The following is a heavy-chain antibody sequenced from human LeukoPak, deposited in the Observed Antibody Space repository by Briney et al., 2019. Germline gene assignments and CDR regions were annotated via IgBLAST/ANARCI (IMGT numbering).Heavy chain of an antibody. D-gene: IGHD3-3*01. CDR2: ISSNGGSK. V-gene: IGHV3-64*01. CDR1: GFTFSSYA. CDR3: ARVREWITIFGVVTYYMDV. Sequence: GGSLRLSCAASGFTFSSYAMHWVRQAPGKGLEYVSAISSNGGSKYYANSVKGRFTISRDNSKNTLYLQMGSPRAEDMAVYYCARVREWITIFGVVTYYMDVWGKGTTVTVSS. J-gene: IGHJ6*03.